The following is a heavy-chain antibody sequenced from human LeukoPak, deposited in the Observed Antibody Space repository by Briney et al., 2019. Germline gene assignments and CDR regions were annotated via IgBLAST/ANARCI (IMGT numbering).Heavy chain of an antibody. V-gene: IGHV5-51*01. CDR1: GYSFTTYW. CDR3: ARVPSTYDSRGYNRGNAFDI. D-gene: IGHD3-22*01. CDR2: IYPGDSDT. Sequence: GESLKISCKSSGYSFTTYWIAWVRQMPGQGLEWLGIIYPGDSDTRYSPSLRGQVTISADKSIGTAYLQWNSLKASDTAMYYCARVPSTYDSRGYNRGNAFDIWGQGTLVTVSS. J-gene: IGHJ3*02.